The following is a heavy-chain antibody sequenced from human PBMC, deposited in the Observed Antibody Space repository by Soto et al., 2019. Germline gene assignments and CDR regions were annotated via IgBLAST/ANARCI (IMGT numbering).Heavy chain of an antibody. J-gene: IGHJ6*02. Sequence: SQPMSVTSTVAGGYIISSSYYRGWIKKPPGKGLEWIGSIYYSGSTYYNPSLKSRVTISVDTSKNQFSLKLSSVTAADTAVYYCARHGIVGASLKYYYYGMDVWGQGTTVTVSS. CDR1: GGYIISSSYY. V-gene: IGHV4-39*01. CDR3: ARHGIVGASLKYYYYGMDV. D-gene: IGHD1-26*01. CDR2: IYYSGST.